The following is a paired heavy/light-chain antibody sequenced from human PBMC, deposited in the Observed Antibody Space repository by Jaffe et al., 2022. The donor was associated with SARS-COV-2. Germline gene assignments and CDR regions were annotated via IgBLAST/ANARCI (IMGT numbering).Light chain of an antibody. V-gene: IGLV1-40*01. J-gene: IGLJ3*02. CDR3: QSYDSSLSGWV. Sequence: QSVLTQPPSVSGAPGQRVTISCTGSSSNIGAGYDVHWYQQLPGTAPKLLIYANSNRPSGVPDRFSGSKSGTSASLAITGLQAEDEADYYCQSYDSSLSGWVFGGGTKLTVL. CDR1: SSNIGAGYD. CDR2: ANS.
Heavy chain of an antibody. Sequence: QVQLVESGGGVVQPGRSLRLSCAASGFTFSNYGMHWVRQAPGKGLEWVAVIWSDGSQKYYVDSVKGRFSISRDNSKNMLYLQMNILRAEDTAIYYCARSVTHSRWDQSHFDHWGQGTLVTVSS. CDR2: IWSDGSQK. D-gene: IGHD6-13*01. CDR3: ARSVTHSRWDQSHFDH. CDR1: GFTFSNYG. V-gene: IGHV3-33*01. J-gene: IGHJ4*02.